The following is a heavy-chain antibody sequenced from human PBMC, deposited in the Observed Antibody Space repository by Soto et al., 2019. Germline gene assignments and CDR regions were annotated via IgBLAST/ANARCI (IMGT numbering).Heavy chain of an antibody. CDR1: GYTFTGYY. CDR2: INPNSGGT. Sequence: EASVKVSCKASGYTFTGYYMHWVRQAPGQGLEWMGWINPNSGGTNYAQKFQGRVTMTRDTSISTAYMELSRLRSDDTAVYYCARDSGYDNNWFDPWGQGTLVTVSS. CDR3: ARDSGYDNNWFDP. D-gene: IGHD5-12*01. V-gene: IGHV1-2*02. J-gene: IGHJ5*02.